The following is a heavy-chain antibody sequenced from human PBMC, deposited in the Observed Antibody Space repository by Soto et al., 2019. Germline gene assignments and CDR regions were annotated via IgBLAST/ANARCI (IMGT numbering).Heavy chain of an antibody. Sequence: ASETLSLTCTVSGGSISSYYWSWIRQPPGKGLEWIGYIYYSGSTNYNPSLKSRVTISVDTSKNQFSLKLSSVTAADTAVYYCARDNRVLRYPAWFDPWGQGTLVTVSS. V-gene: IGHV4-59*01. CDR1: GGSISSYY. CDR2: IYYSGST. D-gene: IGHD3-9*01. CDR3: ARDNRVLRYPAWFDP. J-gene: IGHJ5*02.